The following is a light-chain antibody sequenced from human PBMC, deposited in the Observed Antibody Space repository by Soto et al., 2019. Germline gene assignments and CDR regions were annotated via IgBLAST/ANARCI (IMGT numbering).Light chain of an antibody. Sequence: EIVLTQSPGTLSLSPGERATLSCRASQSVSSSYLAWYQQKPGQAPRLLISGASSRATGIPDRCSGSGSRTDFTLAISRLEPEDFAVYYCQRTLTFGGGSKVEIK. CDR1: QSVSSSY. CDR2: GAS. CDR3: QRTLT. V-gene: IGKV3-20*01. J-gene: IGKJ4*01.